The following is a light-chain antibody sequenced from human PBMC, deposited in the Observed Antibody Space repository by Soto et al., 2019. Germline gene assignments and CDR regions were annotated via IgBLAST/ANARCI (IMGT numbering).Light chain of an antibody. J-gene: IGKJ1*01. CDR2: AAS. CDR3: QKYFSAPWT. V-gene: IGKV1-27*01. Sequence: DIQMTQSPSSLSASVGDRVTITCRASQRIRNHLAWYQQKSGKVPTLLIYAASTLHSGVPSRFSGSGSGTDFTLTISSLQPEDVATYYCQKYFSAPWTFGQGTKVELK. CDR1: QRIRNH.